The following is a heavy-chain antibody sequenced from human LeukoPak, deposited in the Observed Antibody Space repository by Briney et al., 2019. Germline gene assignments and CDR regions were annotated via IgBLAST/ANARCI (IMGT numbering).Heavy chain of an antibody. J-gene: IGHJ4*02. V-gene: IGHV3-23*01. Sequence: GGSLRLSCAASGFTFDDYAMSWVRQAPGKGLEWVSAISGSGGSTYYADSVKGRFTISRDNSKNTLYLQMSSLRAEDTAVYYCAKDRRYDSSGYSPYYFDYWGQGTLVTVSS. CDR1: GFTFDDYA. CDR3: AKDRRYDSSGYSPYYFDY. D-gene: IGHD3-22*01. CDR2: ISGSGGST.